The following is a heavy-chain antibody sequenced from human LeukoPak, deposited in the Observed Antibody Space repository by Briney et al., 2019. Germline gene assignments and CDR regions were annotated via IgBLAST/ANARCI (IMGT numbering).Heavy chain of an antibody. D-gene: IGHD3-10*01. CDR3: AKDGSSSTMVRGNFDY. Sequence: ETLSLTCTVSGGSISSYYWTWIRQPPGKGLEWVSAISGSGGSTYYADSVKGRFTISRDNSKNTLYLQMNSLRAEDTAVYYCAKDGSSSTMVRGNFDYWGQGTLVTVSS. CDR2: ISGSGGST. CDR1: GGSISSYY. V-gene: IGHV3-23*01. J-gene: IGHJ4*02.